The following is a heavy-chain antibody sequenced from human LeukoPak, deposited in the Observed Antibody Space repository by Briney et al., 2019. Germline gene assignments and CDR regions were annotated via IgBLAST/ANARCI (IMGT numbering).Heavy chain of an antibody. J-gene: IGHJ4*02. CDR2: IKQDGSEK. Sequence: PGGSLRLSCAASGFTFSSYWMSWVRQAPGKGLEWVANIKQDGSEKDYVDSVKGRFTISRDNAKNSLYLQMNSLRAEDTAVYYCGVGSGYYSDYWGQGTLVTVSS. CDR1: GFTFSSYW. CDR3: GVGSGYYSDY. V-gene: IGHV3-7*01. D-gene: IGHD3-22*01.